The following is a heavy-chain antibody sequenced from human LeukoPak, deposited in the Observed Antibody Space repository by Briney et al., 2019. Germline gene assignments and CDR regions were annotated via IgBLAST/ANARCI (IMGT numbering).Heavy chain of an antibody. Sequence: PGGSLRLSCAASAFTFSSYAMSCVRQAPGNGLGWLSSIRGIGGGTNYGDCVKGRFTISRYNSKNTLYLQMNSLRAEDTAVYYCAKDWEYCSGGSCRAYGGLDYWGQGTLVTVSS. CDR2: IRGIGGGT. CDR3: AKDWEYCSGGSCRAYGGLDY. V-gene: IGHV3-23*01. CDR1: AFTFSSYA. D-gene: IGHD2-15*01. J-gene: IGHJ4*02.